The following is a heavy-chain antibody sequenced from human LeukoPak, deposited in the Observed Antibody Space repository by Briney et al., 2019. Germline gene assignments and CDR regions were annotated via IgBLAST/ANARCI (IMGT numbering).Heavy chain of an antibody. V-gene: IGHV3-23*01. J-gene: IGHJ4*02. Sequence: GGSLRLSCAASGFTFSSYAMSWVRQAPGKGLEWVSAISGSGGSTYYADSVKGRFTISRDNSKNTVYLQMSSLRTEDTAMYYCTTSPVPGIDYWGQGIQVTVSS. D-gene: IGHD6-19*01. CDR1: GFTFSSYA. CDR2: ISGSGGST. CDR3: TTSPVPGIDY.